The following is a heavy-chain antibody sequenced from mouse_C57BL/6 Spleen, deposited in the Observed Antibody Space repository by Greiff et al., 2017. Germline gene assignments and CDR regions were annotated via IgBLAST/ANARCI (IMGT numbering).Heavy chain of an antibody. J-gene: IGHJ4*01. Sequence: VQLQQPGAELVRPGSSVKLSCKASGYTFTSYWMHWVKQRPIQGLEWIGNIDPSDSETHYNQKFKDKATLTVDKSSSTAYMPLSSLTSEDSAVYYCARRGRYAMDYWGQGTSVTVSS. D-gene: IGHD3-3*01. V-gene: IGHV1-52*01. CDR1: GYTFTSYW. CDR2: IDPSDSET. CDR3: ARRGRYAMDY.